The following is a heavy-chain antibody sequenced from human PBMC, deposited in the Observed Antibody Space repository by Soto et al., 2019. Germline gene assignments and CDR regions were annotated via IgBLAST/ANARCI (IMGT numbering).Heavy chain of an antibody. V-gene: IGHV3-23*01. D-gene: IGHD1-1*01. CDR1: GFTFSNYA. CDR3: TRWNGYGDL. CDR2: ISGSSYTT. J-gene: IGHJ5*02. Sequence: GGSLRLSCAASGFTFSNYAMNWVRQAPGKGLEWVSGISGSSYTTYYTDSVKGRFTISGDDSKNTVYLQMHSLRGEDTAVYYCTRWNGYGDLWGQGTLVTVSS.